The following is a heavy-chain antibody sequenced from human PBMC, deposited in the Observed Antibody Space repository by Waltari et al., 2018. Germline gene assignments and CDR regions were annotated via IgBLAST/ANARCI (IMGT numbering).Heavy chain of an antibody. D-gene: IGHD3-3*01. CDR1: GGTFSSYA. V-gene: IGHV1-69*14. Sequence: QVQLVQSGAEVKKPGSSVKVSCKASGGTFSSYAISWVRQAPGQGLEWMGGIIPIFGTANYAQKFQGRVTITADKSTSTAYMELSSLRSEDTAVYYGARGERFLEWPRGWFDPWGQGTLVTVSS. J-gene: IGHJ5*02. CDR2: IIPIFGTA. CDR3: ARGERFLEWPRGWFDP.